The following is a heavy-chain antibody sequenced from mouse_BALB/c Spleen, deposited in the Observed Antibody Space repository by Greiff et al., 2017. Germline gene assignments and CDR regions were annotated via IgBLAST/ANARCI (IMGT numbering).Heavy chain of an antibody. D-gene: IGHD1-1*01. V-gene: IGHV3-2*02. Sequence: EVQLVESGPGLVKPSQSLSLTCTVTGYSITSDYAWNWIRQFPGNKLEWMGYISYSGSTSYNPSLKSRISITRDTSKNQFFLQLNSVTTEDTATYYCARGLRGSSYDYAMDYWGQGTSVTVSS. CDR2: ISYSGST. CDR3: ARGLRGSSYDYAMDY. CDR1: GYSITSDYA. J-gene: IGHJ4*01.